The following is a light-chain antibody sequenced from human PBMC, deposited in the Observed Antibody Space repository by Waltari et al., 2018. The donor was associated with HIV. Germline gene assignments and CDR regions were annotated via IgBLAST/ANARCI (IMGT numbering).Light chain of an antibody. Sequence: DVVMTQSPDALDVSLGERAPINRKSTQSVFYRPNSKYYIAWYQQRPGQAPKLLIYWASTRESGVSARFSGSGSGTNFTLTINSLQAEDVAVYYCQQYYSPPPTFGQGTKVEIK. J-gene: IGKJ1*01. CDR1: QSVFYRPNSKYY. CDR3: QQYYSPPPT. V-gene: IGKV4-1*01. CDR2: WAS.